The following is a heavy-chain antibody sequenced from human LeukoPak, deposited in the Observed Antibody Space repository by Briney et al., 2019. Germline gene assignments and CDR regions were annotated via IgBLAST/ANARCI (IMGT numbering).Heavy chain of an antibody. CDR2: INHSGST. Sequence: KPSETLSLTCAVYGGSFSGYYWSWIRQPPGKGLEWIGEINHSGSTNYNPSLKSRVTISVDTSKNQFSLKLSSVTAADTAVYYCARKTHYYDSSGYYRGIDAFDIWGQGTMVTVSS. V-gene: IGHV4-34*01. CDR3: ARKTHYYDSSGYYRGIDAFDI. J-gene: IGHJ3*02. D-gene: IGHD3-22*01. CDR1: GGSFSGYY.